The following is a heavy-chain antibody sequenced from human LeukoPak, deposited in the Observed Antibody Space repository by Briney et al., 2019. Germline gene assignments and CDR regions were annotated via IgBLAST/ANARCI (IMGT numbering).Heavy chain of an antibody. CDR1: GYSISSGHY. CDR3: ARHGRKQLGH. CDR2: IYYSGST. V-gene: IGHV4-61*01. D-gene: IGHD6-6*01. J-gene: IGHJ4*02. Sequence: SETLSLTCSVSGYSISSGHYWSWIRQPPGKGLEWIGYIYYSGSTNYNPSLKSRVTISVDTSKNQFSLKLSSVTAADTAVYYCARHGRKQLGHWGQGTLVTVSS.